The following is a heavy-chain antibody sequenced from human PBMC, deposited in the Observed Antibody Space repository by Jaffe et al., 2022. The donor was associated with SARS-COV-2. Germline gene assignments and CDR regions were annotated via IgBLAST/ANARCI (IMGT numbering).Heavy chain of an antibody. D-gene: IGHD3-3*01. V-gene: IGHV3-7*01. CDR3: ASDIGVNGYMDV. CDR1: GFTFGTYW. J-gene: IGHJ6*03. CDR2: INQDGSEK. Sequence: EVQLVESGGGLVQPGGSLRLSCAASGFTFGTYWMTWVRQAPGKGLEWVANINQDGSEKYYVDSVKGRFTISRDNAKNSLYLQMNSLRAEDTAVYYCASDIGVNGYMDVWGKGTTVTVSS.